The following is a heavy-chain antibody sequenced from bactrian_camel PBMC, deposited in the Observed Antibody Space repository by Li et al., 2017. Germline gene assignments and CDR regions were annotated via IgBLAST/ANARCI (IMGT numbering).Heavy chain of an antibody. CDR2: IVPARGRT. Sequence: HVQLVESGGGSVQAGESLRLSCARFDDTYSNQCIGWFRQAPGKGREGVAFIVPARGRTFYYDDSVKGRFTISQDNAKKTVWLQMDSLKSEDTAMYFCAAVRSGGSCLGGYAYWGQGTQVTVS. CDR1: DDTYSNQC. CDR3: AAVRSGGSCLGGYAY. D-gene: IGHD2*01. J-gene: IGHJ4*01. V-gene: IGHV3S1*01.